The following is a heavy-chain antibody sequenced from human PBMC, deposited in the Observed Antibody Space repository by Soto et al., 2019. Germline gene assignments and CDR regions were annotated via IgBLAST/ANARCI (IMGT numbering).Heavy chain of an antibody. J-gene: IGHJ6*02. CDR1: GGTFSSYD. V-gene: IGHV1-69*01. CDR2: IIPIFGTA. CDR3: ARGIRRLPAAIRRGDYYYYGMDG. D-gene: IGHD2-2*02. Sequence: QVQLVQSGAEVKKPWSSLKVSCKASGGTFSSYDISWVRQAPGQGLEWMGGIIPIFGTANYAQKFQGRVTLTADESTSTAYMALSSMRCEDKAVCYCARGIRRLPAAIRRGDYYYYGMDGWCQGATVTVSS.